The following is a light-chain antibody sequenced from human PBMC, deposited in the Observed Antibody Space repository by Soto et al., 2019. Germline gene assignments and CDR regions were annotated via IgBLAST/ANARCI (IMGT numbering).Light chain of an antibody. V-gene: IGKV3-20*01. J-gene: IGKJ1*01. CDR3: RQYDSSPVT. CDR2: GAS. CDR1: QSVSSNF. Sequence: EIVLTQSPGNLSLSPGERATLSCRASQSVSSNFLAWYQQKPGQAPRLLIYGASSRPTGIPDRFSGIGSGTEFDLTISRLEPEDFAVYYCRQYDSSPVTFCRGTKVEIK.